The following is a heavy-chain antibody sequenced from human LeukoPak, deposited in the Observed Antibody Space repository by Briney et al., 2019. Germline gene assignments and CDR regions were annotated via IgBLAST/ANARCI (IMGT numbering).Heavy chain of an antibody. J-gene: IGHJ4*02. CDR2: IHHSGCS. CDR1: GGSISSSRYY. Sequence: PSETLSLTCTVSGGSISSSRYYWAWIRQPPGQGLEWIGSIHHSGCSYHKPSLKSRVTISVDTSKNQFSLKLSSVTAADTAVYYCVTTASAVADSDYWGQGTLVTVSS. CDR3: VTTASAVADSDY. V-gene: IGHV4-39*01. D-gene: IGHD6-19*01.